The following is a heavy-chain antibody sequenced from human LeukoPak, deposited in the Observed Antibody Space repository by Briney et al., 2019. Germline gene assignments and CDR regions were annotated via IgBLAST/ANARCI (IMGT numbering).Heavy chain of an antibody. CDR2: INPNSGGT. CDR3: ARGGWSEMATTNWYFDL. Sequence: ASVKVSCKASGYTFTGYYMHWVRQAPGQGLEWMGWINPNSGGTNYAQKFQGRVTMTRDTSISTAYMELSRPRSNDTAVYYCARGGWSEMATTNWYFDLWGRGTLVTVSS. J-gene: IGHJ2*01. CDR1: GYTFTGYY. D-gene: IGHD5-24*01. V-gene: IGHV1-2*02.